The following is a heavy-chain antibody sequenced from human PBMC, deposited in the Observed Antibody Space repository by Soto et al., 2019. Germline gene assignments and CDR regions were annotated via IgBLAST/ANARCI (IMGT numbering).Heavy chain of an antibody. D-gene: IGHD3-3*01. Sequence: TXXSLRLACAASGFTFSSYAMGWVPQAPGKGLEWVSAISGSGGSTYYADSVKGRFTISRDNSKNTLYLQMNSLRAEDTAVYYCATMTVWSGYSNYGMDVWGQGTTVTVSS. CDR1: GFTFSSYA. V-gene: IGHV3-23*01. CDR3: ATMTVWSGYSNYGMDV. CDR2: ISGSGGST. J-gene: IGHJ6*02.